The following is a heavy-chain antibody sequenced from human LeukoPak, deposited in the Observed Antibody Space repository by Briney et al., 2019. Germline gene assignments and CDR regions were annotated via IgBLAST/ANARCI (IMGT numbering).Heavy chain of an antibody. Sequence: PGRSLRLSCAASGFTFSSYAMHWVRQAPGKGLEWVAVISYDGGNQYYADSVKGRFTISRDSSKNTLYLQMNSLSAEDTAMYYCARDEGWERLHYYFDSWGQGTLVTVSS. V-gene: IGHV3-30*01. J-gene: IGHJ4*02. D-gene: IGHD1-26*01. CDR1: GFTFSSYA. CDR3: ARDEGWERLHYYFDS. CDR2: ISYDGGNQ.